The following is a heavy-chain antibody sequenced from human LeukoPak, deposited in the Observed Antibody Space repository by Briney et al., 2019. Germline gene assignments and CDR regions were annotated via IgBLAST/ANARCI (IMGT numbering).Heavy chain of an antibody. Sequence: ESGPTLVKPTQTLTLTCTFSQCSRRTRGVGVGWIRQPPGKALEWLALIYWDEDKRYSPALKSRLTITKNTSKNKGVLRMTNMGPMDTATYYCARAPWGYYFDYGGQGTLVTVSS. CDR1: QCSRRTRGVG. CDR3: ARAPWGYYFDY. D-gene: IGHD1-26*01. J-gene: IGHJ4*02. CDR2: IYWDEDK. V-gene: IGHV2-5*02.